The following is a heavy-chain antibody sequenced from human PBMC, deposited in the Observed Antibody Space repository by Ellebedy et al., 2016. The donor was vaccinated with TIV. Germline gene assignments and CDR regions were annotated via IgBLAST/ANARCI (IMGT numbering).Heavy chain of an antibody. D-gene: IGHD6-19*01. V-gene: IGHV3-33*01. CDR3: ARFRYSSAWQPGHNGLDC. CDR1: RFTFSSYG. Sequence: PGGSLRLSCAASRFTFSSYGMHWVRQAPGKGLEWVAVIWDDRSNNYYADSVKGRFTISSGKAAQSLYLQINNLRADDTAVYYCARFRYSSAWQPGHNGLDCWGQGTLVSVSS. CDR2: IWDDRSNN. J-gene: IGHJ4*02.